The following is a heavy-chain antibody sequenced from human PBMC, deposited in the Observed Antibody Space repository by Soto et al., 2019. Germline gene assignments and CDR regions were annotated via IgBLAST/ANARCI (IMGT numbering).Heavy chain of an antibody. J-gene: IGHJ4*02. CDR3: ARGLYDILTGYFMGY. D-gene: IGHD3-9*01. CDR1: GYTFTSYD. CDR2: MNPNSGNT. V-gene: IGHV1-8*01. Sequence: ASVKVSCKVSGYTFTSYDINWVRQATGQGLEWMGWMNPNSGNTGYAQKFQGRVTMTRNTSISTAYMELSSLRSEDTAVYYCARGLYDILTGYFMGYWGQGTLVTVSS.